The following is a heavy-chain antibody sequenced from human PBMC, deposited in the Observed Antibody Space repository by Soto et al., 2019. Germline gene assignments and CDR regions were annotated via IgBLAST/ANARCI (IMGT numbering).Heavy chain of an antibody. D-gene: IGHD2-15*01. CDR1: GFIFSTSGSAFSRYA. Sequence: GGSLRLSCAASGFIFSTSGSAFSRYAMTWVRQTPGKALEWDSSISGSGVRTYYSDSVRGRFTISRDNSKDRLYLEMNSVRAEDTAVYYCATPAHDYWGQGTLVTVSS. CDR3: ATPAHDY. J-gene: IGHJ4*02. V-gene: IGHV3-23*01. CDR2: ISGSGVRT.